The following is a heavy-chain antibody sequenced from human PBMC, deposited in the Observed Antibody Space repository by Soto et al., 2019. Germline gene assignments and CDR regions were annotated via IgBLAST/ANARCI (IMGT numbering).Heavy chain of an antibody. V-gene: IGHV3-23*01. J-gene: IGHJ4*02. Sequence: GGSLRLSCAASGFTFSSYAMSWVRQAPGKGLEWVSAISGSGGSTYYADSVKGRFTISRDNSKNTLYLQMNSLRAEDTAVYYCAKGLGGITMVRGVSVDYWGQGTLVTVSS. CDR3: AKGLGGITMVRGVSVDY. D-gene: IGHD3-10*01. CDR1: GFTFSSYA. CDR2: ISGSGGST.